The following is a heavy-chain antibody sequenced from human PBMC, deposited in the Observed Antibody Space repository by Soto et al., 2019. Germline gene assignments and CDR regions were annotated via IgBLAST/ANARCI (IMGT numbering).Heavy chain of an antibody. V-gene: IGHV3-15*01. CDR1: GITFSNSW. CDR3: STYDYMRGNYRYRWAF. CDR2: ILSVSDGDRT. J-gene: IGHJ4*02. Sequence: EVQLVESGGGFVKPGGSLRLSCAASGITFSNSWMSWVRQPPGEGLEWVARILSVSDGDRTDYAAPVKGRFTISRDDSENTLYLEMNLLRIEDTGVYYCSTYDYMRGNYRYRWAFWGQGTRVTVSS. D-gene: IGHD3-16*02.